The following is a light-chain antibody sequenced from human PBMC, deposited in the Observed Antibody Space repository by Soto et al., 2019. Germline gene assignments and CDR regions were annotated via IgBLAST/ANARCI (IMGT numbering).Light chain of an antibody. CDR1: NNDVGGYKL. V-gene: IGLV2-23*03. J-gene: IGLJ2*01. Sequence: QSALTQPASVSGSPGQSITISCTGTNNDVGGYKLVSWYQQHPGKDPKVVIYEGSKRPSGVSNRFSGSKSGNTASLTISGLQAEDEAYYYCWSYAGNTIFVFGGGTKVTVL. CDR3: WSYAGNTIFV. CDR2: EGS.